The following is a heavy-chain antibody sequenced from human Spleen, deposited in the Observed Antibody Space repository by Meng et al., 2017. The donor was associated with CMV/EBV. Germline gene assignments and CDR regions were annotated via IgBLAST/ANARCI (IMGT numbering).Heavy chain of an antibody. J-gene: IGHJ4*02. CDR2: IYSDGNNT. CDR3: AGSYDSSGIGDDY. CDR1: GFTFSSYW. Sequence: GESLKISCAASGFTFSSYWMHWVRQAPGKGLVWVSRIYSDGNNTSCADSVKGRFTISRDNSKNTLYLQMNSLRAEDTAVYYCAGSYDSSGIGDDYWGQGTLVTVSS. V-gene: IGHV3-74*01. D-gene: IGHD3-22*01.